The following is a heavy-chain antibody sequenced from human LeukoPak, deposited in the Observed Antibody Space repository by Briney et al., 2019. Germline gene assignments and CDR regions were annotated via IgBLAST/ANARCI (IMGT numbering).Heavy chain of an antibody. D-gene: IGHD6-6*01. CDR1: GGSFSDYY. Sequence: SETLSLTCAVYGGSFSDYYWSWIRQPPGKGLEWIGEIFHRGNPNYNPSLKSRVTISVDTSENQFSLNLTSVAATDSAVYFCTGSSRSTRYYFDYWGQGILVTVSS. CDR2: IFHRGNP. CDR3: TGSSRSTRYYFDY. V-gene: IGHV4-34*12. J-gene: IGHJ4*02.